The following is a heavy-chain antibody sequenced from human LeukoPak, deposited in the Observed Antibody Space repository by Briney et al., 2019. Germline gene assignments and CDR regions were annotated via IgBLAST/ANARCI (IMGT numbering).Heavy chain of an antibody. V-gene: IGHV3-48*03. CDR1: GFTFSSYE. Sequence: PGGSLRLSCAASGFTFSSYEMNWVRQAPGKGLEWVSYISSSGSTIYYADSVKGRFTISRDNAKNSLYLQMNSLRAEDTAVYYCARHPQHYDILTGYYPPYFDYWGQGTLVTVSS. J-gene: IGHJ4*02. CDR3: ARHPQHYDILTGYYPPYFDY. D-gene: IGHD3-9*01. CDR2: ISSSGSTI.